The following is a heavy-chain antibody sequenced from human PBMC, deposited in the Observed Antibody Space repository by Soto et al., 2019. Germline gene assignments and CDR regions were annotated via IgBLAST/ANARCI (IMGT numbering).Heavy chain of an antibody. CDR3: ARIWGALAKIAGWFGT. D-gene: IGHD5-12*01. CDR1: NCSITNHNW. V-gene: IGHV4-4*02. CDR2: IYHTGST. J-gene: IGHJ5*02. Sequence: ASETPSLPCAFSNCSITNHNWHRLVRQSPGKGLEWIGDIYHTGSTNYNPSLKSRVIISIDKAKNNFSLRLSSVTAADTAVYYCARIWGALAKIAGWFGTWGQGTLVTV.